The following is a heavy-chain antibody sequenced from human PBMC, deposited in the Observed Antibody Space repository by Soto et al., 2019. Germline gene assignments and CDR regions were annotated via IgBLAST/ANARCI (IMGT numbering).Heavy chain of an antibody. J-gene: IGHJ3*02. CDR3: ASERYYYDSSGYYNPHDAFDI. D-gene: IGHD3-22*01. Sequence: ASVKVSCKASGYTFTGYYMHWVRQAPGQGLEWMGWINPNSGGTNYAQKFQGWVTMTRDTSISTAYMELSSLRSEDTAVYYCASERYYYDSSGYYNPHDAFDIWGQRTMVNVSS. CDR1: GYTFTGYY. CDR2: INPNSGGT. V-gene: IGHV1-2*04.